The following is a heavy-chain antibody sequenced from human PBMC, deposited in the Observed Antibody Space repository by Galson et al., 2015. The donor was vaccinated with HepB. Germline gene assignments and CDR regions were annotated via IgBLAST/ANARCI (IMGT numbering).Heavy chain of an antibody. V-gene: IGHV3-23*01. Sequence: SLRLSCAASGFTFNTYAMSWVRQAPGKGLEWVSSIVGSGGGTYYADSVKGRFTISRDNSKNTLFLQMNSLRAEDTAVYYCAKGVGDALLDFDYWGRGTLVSVSS. J-gene: IGHJ4*02. CDR3: AKGVGDALLDFDY. D-gene: IGHD3-10*01. CDR1: GFTFNTYA. CDR2: IVGSGGGT.